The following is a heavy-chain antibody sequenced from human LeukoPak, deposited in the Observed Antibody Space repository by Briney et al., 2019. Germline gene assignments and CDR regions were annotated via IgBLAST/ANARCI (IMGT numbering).Heavy chain of an antibody. CDR3: TTVTLRPVGL. J-gene: IGHJ4*02. D-gene: IGHD3-10*01. CDR1: GFKFSDAW. Sequence: GGSLRLSCVASGFKFSDAWMTWVRQAPGKGLEWVGRIKSKSDGGTTDYAAPVKGRFTISRDDSKNTLFLQVNSLKIEDTAVYYCTTVTLRPVGLWGQGTLVTVSS. CDR2: IKSKSDGGTT. V-gene: IGHV3-15*05.